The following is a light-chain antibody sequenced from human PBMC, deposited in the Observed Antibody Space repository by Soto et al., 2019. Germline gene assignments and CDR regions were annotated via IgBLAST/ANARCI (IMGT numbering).Light chain of an antibody. CDR2: EVT. CDR1: SSDVGSYNY. Sequence: QSAMTQPPSASGSPGQSVTISCTGTSSDVGSYNYVSWYQQHPGKAPKLVIYEVTKRPSGVPDRFSGSKSGNTASLTVSGLQAEDEADYYCSSYAGSNNFDVFGPGTKLTVL. V-gene: IGLV2-8*01. CDR3: SSYAGSNNFDV. J-gene: IGLJ1*01.